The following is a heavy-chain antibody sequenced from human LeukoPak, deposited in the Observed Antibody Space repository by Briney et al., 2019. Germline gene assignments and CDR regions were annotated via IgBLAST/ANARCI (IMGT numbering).Heavy chain of an antibody. CDR1: GYSFTSYW. D-gene: IGHD5-12*01. V-gene: IGHV5-51*01. CDR2: ISPGDSAT. J-gene: IGHJ6*02. CDR3: ARRGGSYGMDV. Sequence: GESLKISCKGSGYSFTSYWIGWVRQMPGKGLEWMGIISPGDSATRYSPSFQGQVTISATKSISTANLQWSSLKASDTAIYYCARRGGSYGMDVWGQGTTVTVSS.